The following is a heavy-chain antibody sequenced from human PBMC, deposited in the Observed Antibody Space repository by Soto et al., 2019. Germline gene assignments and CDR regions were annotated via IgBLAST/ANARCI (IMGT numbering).Heavy chain of an antibody. J-gene: IGHJ6*02. CDR2: IYYSGST. D-gene: IGHD3-3*01. CDR3: ASRGDYDFWSGYRPYPYYYYYYGMDV. V-gene: IGHV4-39*01. CDR1: GGSISSSSYY. Sequence: PSETLSLTCTVSGGSISSSSYYWGWIRQPPGKGLEWIGSIYYSGSTYYNPSLKSRVTISVDTSKNQFSLKLSSVTAADTAVYYCASRGDYDFWSGYRPYPYYYYYYGMDVWGQGTTVTVSS.